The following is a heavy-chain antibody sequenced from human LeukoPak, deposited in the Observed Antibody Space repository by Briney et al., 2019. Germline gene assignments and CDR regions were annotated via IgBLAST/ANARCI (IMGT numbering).Heavy chain of an antibody. V-gene: IGHV1-69*05. CDR2: IIPIFGTG. J-gene: IGHJ4*02. Sequence: RASVKVSCKASGGTFSSYAISWVRQAPGQGLEWMGGIIPIFGTGNYAQKFQGRVTITTDESTSTAYMELSSLRSEDTAVYYCARKGLSDSDFDYWGQGTLVTVSS. CDR1: GGTFSSYA. D-gene: IGHD2/OR15-2a*01. CDR3: ARKGLSDSDFDY.